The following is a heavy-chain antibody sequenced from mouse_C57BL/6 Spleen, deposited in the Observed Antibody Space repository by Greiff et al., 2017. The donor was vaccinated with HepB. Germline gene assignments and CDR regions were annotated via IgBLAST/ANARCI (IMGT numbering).Heavy chain of an antibody. J-gene: IGHJ3*01. CDR2: IDPSDSYT. V-gene: IGHV1-50*01. CDR3: APDSLFAY. CDR1: GYTFTSYW. Sequence: QVQLKQPGAELVKPGASVKLSCKASGYTFTSYWMQWVKQRPGQGLEWIGEIDPSDSYTNYNQKFKGKATLTVDTSSSTAYMQLSSLTSEDSAVYYCAPDSLFAYWGQGTLVTVSA. D-gene: IGHD1-1*01.